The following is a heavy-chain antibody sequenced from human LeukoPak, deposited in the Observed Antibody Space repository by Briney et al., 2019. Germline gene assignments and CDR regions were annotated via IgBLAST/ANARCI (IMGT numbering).Heavy chain of an antibody. V-gene: IGHV1-2*06. Sequence: VASVKVSCKASGYTFAGYYMHWVRQAPGQGLEWMGRINPNSGGTNYAQKFQGRVTMTRDTSISTAYMELSRLRSDDTAVYYCAREESPPDNVPTDYWGQGTLVTVSS. CDR2: INPNSGGT. CDR1: GYTFAGYY. D-gene: IGHD1-14*01. J-gene: IGHJ4*02. CDR3: AREESPPDNVPTDY.